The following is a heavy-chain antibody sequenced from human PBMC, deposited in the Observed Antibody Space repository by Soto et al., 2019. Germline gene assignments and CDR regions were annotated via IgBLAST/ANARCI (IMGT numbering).Heavy chain of an antibody. Sequence: LRLSCAASGFTTPYAMTWVRQAPGKGLEWVSTISVSGGTTYYTDSVKGRFTISRDKSKTTLYLQMNSLNAEDTAVYYCANGPTVTKLLDSWGQGTLVTVSS. CDR1: GFTTPYA. J-gene: IGHJ4*02. D-gene: IGHD2-21*02. V-gene: IGHV3-23*01. CDR2: ISVSGGTT. CDR3: ANGPTVTKLLDS.